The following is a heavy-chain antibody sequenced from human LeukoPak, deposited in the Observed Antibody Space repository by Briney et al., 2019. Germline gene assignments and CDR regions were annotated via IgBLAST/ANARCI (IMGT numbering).Heavy chain of an antibody. Sequence: PGGSLRLSCAASGFTFSTYWMHWVRQAPGKGLVWVSRINSDGSSTNYADSVKGRFTISSDNAKNSLYLQMNSLRAEDTAVYYCARDRSTVTTWVDYWGQGTLVTVSS. V-gene: IGHV3-74*01. CDR2: INSDGSST. CDR1: GFTFSTYW. CDR3: ARDRSTVTTWVDY. J-gene: IGHJ4*02. D-gene: IGHD4-17*01.